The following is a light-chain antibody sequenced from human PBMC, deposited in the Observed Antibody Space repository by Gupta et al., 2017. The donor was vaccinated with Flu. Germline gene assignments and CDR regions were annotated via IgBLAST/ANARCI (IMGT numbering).Light chain of an antibody. V-gene: IGLV1-44*01. CDR2: NNN. CDR3: GTWDNSLNGLA. CDR1: ISNIGSKP. J-gene: IGLJ2*01. Sequence: QSVLTQPPSASGTPGQRVTISCSGSISNIGSKPVSLYRQLPGTAPKILIYNNNQRPSGVPDRFSGSKSGTSASLAITGLQSEDEADYYCGTWDNSLNGLAFGGGTQLTVL.